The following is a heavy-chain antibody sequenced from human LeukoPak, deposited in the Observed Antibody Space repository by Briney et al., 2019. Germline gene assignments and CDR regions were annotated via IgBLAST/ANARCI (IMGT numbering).Heavy chain of an antibody. D-gene: IGHD6-13*01. CDR2: INTNTGNP. J-gene: IGHJ6*02. Sequence: ASVKVSCKASGYTFTGYYMHWVRQAPGQGLEWMGWINTNTGNPTYAQGFTGRFVFSLDTSVSTAYLQISSLKAEDTAVYYCAREGSIAAAGTTYYYGMDVWGQGTTVTVSS. CDR1: GYTFTGYY. CDR3: AREGSIAAAGTTYYYGMDV. V-gene: IGHV7-4-1*02.